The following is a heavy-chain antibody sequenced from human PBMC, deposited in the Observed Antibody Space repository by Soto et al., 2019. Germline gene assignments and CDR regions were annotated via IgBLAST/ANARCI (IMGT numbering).Heavy chain of an antibody. CDR3: ARAPGYCTNGVCPPDGYYYGMAV. CDR1: GYTFTGYY. CDR2: INPNSGGT. D-gene: IGHD2-8*01. J-gene: IGHJ6*02. V-gene: IGHV1-2*04. Sequence: ASVKVSCKASGYTFTGYYMHWVRQAPGQGLEWMGWINPNSGGTNYAQKFQGWVTMTRDTSISTAYMELSRLRSDDTAVYYCARAPGYCTNGVCPPDGYYYGMAVWGQGTTVTVSS.